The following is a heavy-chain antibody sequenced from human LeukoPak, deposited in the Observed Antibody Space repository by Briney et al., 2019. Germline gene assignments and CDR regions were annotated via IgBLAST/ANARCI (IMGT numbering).Heavy chain of an antibody. J-gene: IGHJ4*02. CDR3: ASSSPRVADYKKPFDY. CDR1: GFTFSSYA. D-gene: IGHD3-16*01. CDR2: ISGSGGST. Sequence: QPGGSLRLSCAASGFTFSSYAMSWVRQAPGKGLEWVSAISGSGGSTYYADSVKGRFTISRDNSKNTLYLQMNSLRAEDTAVYYCASSSPRVADYKKPFDYWGQGTLVTVSS. V-gene: IGHV3-23*01.